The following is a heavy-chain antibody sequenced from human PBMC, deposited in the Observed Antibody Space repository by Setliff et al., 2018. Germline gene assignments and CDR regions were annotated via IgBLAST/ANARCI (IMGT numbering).Heavy chain of an antibody. Sequence: LRLSCVASGFTLSTYAMSWVRQAPGKGLEWVSVISDSGGSTYYADSVKGRFTISRDNSKNTLYLQMLSLRAEDTAVYYCARGAGWCCDSSGYYYDYWGQGTLVTV. CDR2: ISDSGGST. D-gene: IGHD3-22*01. CDR1: GFTLSTYA. J-gene: IGHJ4*02. CDR3: ARGAGWCCDSSGYYYDY. V-gene: IGHV3-23*01.